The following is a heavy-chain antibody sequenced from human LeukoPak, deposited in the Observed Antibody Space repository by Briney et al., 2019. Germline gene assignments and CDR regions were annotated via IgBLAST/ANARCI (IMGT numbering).Heavy chain of an antibody. D-gene: IGHD6-13*01. CDR2: IYSGGST. Sequence: SGGSLRLSCAASGFTVSSNYMSWVRQAPGEGLEWVSVIYSGGSTYYADSVKGRFTISRDNSKNTLYLQMNSLRAEDTAVYYCARARAGAGTFFFDYWGQGTLVTVSS. J-gene: IGHJ4*02. CDR3: ARARAGAGTFFFDY. CDR1: GFTVSSNY. V-gene: IGHV3-53*01.